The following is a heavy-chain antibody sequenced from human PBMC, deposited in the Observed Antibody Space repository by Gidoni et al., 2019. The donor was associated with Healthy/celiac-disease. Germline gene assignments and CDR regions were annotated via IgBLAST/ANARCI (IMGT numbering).Heavy chain of an antibody. Sequence: EVPLVASGGGRVTPGGSLRLSCAASGFTCSRYSMNWVRQAPGKGLEWVSSISSSSRYIYYADSVKGRFTISRDNAKNPLYLQMNSLRAEDTAVYYCARDLVPAVIQSVVSFDIWGQGTMVTVSS. CDR3: ARDLVPAVIQSVVSFDI. D-gene: IGHD2-2*02. J-gene: IGHJ3*02. V-gene: IGHV3-21*01. CDR1: GFTCSRYS. CDR2: ISSSSRYI.